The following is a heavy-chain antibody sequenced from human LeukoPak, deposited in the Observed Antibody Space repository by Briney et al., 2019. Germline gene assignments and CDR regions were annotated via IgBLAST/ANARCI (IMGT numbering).Heavy chain of an antibody. CDR3: ARVNYYDSSGLDY. D-gene: IGHD3-22*01. V-gene: IGHV4-30-2*01. J-gene: IGHJ4*02. CDR2: IYHSGST. CDR1: GGSISSGGYS. Sequence: SETLSLTCAVSGGSISSGGYSWSWIRQPPGKGLEWIGYIYHSGSTYYNPSLKSRVTISVDRSKNQFSLKLSSVTAADTAVYYCARVNYYDSSGLDYWGQGTLVTVSS.